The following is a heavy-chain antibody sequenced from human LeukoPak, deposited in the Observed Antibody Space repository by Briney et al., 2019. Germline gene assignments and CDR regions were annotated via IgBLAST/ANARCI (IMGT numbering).Heavy chain of an antibody. V-gene: IGHV3-30*04. D-gene: IGHD4-17*01. CDR2: LTSVGGHP. Sequence: GGPLRLPCTPSEFTLRTYYIHWVRQAPGKGLEWVAVLTSVGGHPYYADYVKDRFTTSRDNDKNSLYLQMNSLRAEDTALYYCAKGNGDYYYYYGMDVWGQGTTVTVSS. CDR3: AKGNGDYYYYYGMDV. CDR1: EFTLRTYY. J-gene: IGHJ6*02.